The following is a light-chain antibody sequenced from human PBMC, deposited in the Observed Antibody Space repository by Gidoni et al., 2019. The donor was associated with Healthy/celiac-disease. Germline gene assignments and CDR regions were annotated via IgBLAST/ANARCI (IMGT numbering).Light chain of an antibody. V-gene: IGKV3-15*01. CDR3: QQYNNWPPSYT. CDR1: QSVSST. CDR2: GAS. J-gene: IGKJ2*01. Sequence: EIVMTQSPATLSVSPGERATLSCRASQSVSSTLAWYQQKPGQARRLLIYGASTRATGIPARFSSSGSGTEFTLTISSLQSEDFAVYDCQQYNNWPPSYTFGQGTKLEIK.